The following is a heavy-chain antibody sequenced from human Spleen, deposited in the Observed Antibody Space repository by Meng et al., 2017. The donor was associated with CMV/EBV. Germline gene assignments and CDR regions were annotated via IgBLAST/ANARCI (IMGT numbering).Heavy chain of an antibody. D-gene: IGHD3-3*01. CDR1: FTSYY. CDR2: INPSGGST. CDR3: ARGGGTYYDFWSGYFECFDP. J-gene: IGHJ5*02. Sequence: FTSYYMHWLRQAPGQGLEWMGIINPSGGSTSYAQKFQGRVTMTRDTSTSIVYMELSSLRSEDTAVYYCARGGGTYYDFWSGYFECFDPWGQGTLVTVSS. V-gene: IGHV1-46*01.